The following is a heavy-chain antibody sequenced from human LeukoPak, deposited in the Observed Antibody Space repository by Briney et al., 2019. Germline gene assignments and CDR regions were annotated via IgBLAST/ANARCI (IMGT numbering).Heavy chain of an antibody. J-gene: IGHJ6*02. Sequence: GGSLRLSCAASGSTFSSYAMHWVRQAPGKGLEWVAVISYDGSNKYYADSVKGRFTISRDNFKNTLYLQMNSLRAEDTAVYYCARGPGTYYYYYGMDVWGQGTTVTVSS. CDR2: ISYDGSNK. CDR3: ARGPGTYYYYYGMDV. D-gene: IGHD1/OR15-1a*01. V-gene: IGHV3-30*04. CDR1: GSTFSSYA.